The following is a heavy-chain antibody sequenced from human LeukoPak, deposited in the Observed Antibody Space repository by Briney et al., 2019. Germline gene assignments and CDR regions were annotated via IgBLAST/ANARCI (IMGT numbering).Heavy chain of an antibody. V-gene: IGHV1-2*02. Sequence: GSVKVSCKASGYTFTGYYMHWVRQAPGQGLEWMGWINPNSGGTNYAQKFQGRVTMTRDTSISTAYMELSRLRSDDTAVYYCARETAVTTYYFDYWGQGTLVTVSS. D-gene: IGHD4-17*01. CDR1: GYTFTGYY. CDR3: ARETAVTTYYFDY. CDR2: INPNSGGT. J-gene: IGHJ4*02.